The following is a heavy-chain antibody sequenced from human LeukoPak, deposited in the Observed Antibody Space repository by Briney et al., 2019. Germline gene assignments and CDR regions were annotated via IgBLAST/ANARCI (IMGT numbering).Heavy chain of an antibody. Sequence: SQTLSLTFAITAVNVLNINAAGNLLRQSPSRGLEWLGRTYYRSKWYNEYAVSVKSRITINPDTSKNQFSLQLNSVTPEDTAVFYCAGGPLGTGTLNIWGQGTMVTVSS. D-gene: IGHD6-13*01. CDR3: AGGPLGTGTLNI. CDR2: TYYRSKWYN. V-gene: IGHV6-1*01. J-gene: IGHJ3*02. CDR1: AVNVLNINAA.